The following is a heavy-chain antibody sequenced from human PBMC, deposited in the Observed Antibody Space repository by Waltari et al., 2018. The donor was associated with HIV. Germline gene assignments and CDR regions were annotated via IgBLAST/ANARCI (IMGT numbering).Heavy chain of an antibody. V-gene: IGHV3-23*01. D-gene: IGHD6-19*01. J-gene: IGHJ6*02. CDR2: ISANAGRA. CDR3: AKHSSGWYRGHYPIDV. CDR1: NSTLDTYA. Sequence: EVQLLESGGGFVQPGGSLRLSCLAYNSTLDTYAMTWVRRAPGKGLEWVAIISANAGRAYYADSLEGRFTVSRENSNNTIYLQMNNLTAEDTAVYYCAKHSSGWYRGHYPIDVWGQGTTVTVSS.